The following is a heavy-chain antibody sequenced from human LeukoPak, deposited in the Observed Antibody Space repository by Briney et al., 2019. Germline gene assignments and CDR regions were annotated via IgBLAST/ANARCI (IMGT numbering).Heavy chain of an antibody. V-gene: IGHV4-39*07. CDR1: GGSISSSNYY. CDR3: ARATDFWSGYNEFDP. CDR2: IYYSGST. J-gene: IGHJ5*02. Sequence: SETLSLTCTVSGGSISSSNYYWGWIRQPPGKGLEWIGIIYYSGSTYYNPSLKSRVTISVDTSKNQFSLKLSSVTAADTAVYYCARATDFWSGYNEFDPWGQGTLVTVSS. D-gene: IGHD3-3*01.